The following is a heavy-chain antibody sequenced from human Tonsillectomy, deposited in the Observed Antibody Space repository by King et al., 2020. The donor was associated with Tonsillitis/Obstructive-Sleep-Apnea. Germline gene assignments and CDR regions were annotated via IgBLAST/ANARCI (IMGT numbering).Heavy chain of an antibody. Sequence: VQLVESGRGLVKPGGSLRLSCAASGFTFSNAWMNWVRQAPGKGLEWVGRIKSKTDGGTTDYAAPVKGRFTISRDDSKNTLYLQMNSLKTEDTAVYYCTTDIVVVPAAIQGIWGQGTMVTVSS. V-gene: IGHV3-15*07. CDR3: TTDIVVVPAAIQGI. J-gene: IGHJ3*02. D-gene: IGHD2-2*02. CDR1: GFTFSNAW. CDR2: IKSKTDGGTT.